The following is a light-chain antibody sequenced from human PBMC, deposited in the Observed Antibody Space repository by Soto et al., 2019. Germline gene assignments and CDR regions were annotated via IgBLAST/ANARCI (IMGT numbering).Light chain of an antibody. V-gene: IGLV8-61*01. CDR3: MLYMGSGIWV. CDR2: STN. CDR1: SGSVSTTYY. J-gene: IGLJ3*02. Sequence: QTVVTQEPSFSVSPGGTVTLTCGLTSGSVSTTYYPSWYQQTPGQAPRTLIYSTNTRSSGVPGRFSGSILGNRAALTITGAQADDEGHYYCMLYMGSGIWVFGGGTKLTVL.